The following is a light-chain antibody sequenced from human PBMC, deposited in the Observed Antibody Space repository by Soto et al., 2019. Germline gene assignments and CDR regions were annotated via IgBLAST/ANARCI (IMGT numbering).Light chain of an antibody. J-gene: IGKJ1*01. CDR3: QQYNNWPRT. CDR1: QSVGSN. Sequence: EKVMTQSPATLSVSPGERATLSCRASQSVGSNLAWYQQRPGQAPRLLIYDASTRATGVPARFSGSGSGTDFTLTISSLQSEDFAVYYCQQYNNWPRTFXQGTKADIK. CDR2: DAS. V-gene: IGKV3-15*01.